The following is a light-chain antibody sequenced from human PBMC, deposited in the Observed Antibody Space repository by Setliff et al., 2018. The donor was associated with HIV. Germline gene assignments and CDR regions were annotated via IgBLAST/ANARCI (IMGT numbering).Light chain of an antibody. CDR1: SSDIGGYEY. CDR2: AIS. Sequence: QSVLTQPASVSGFPGQSITISCIGTSSDIGGYEYVSWYQQHAGKAPQLIIYAISPRPSGVSARFSGSKSGNMASLTVSGLRPEDAADYYCASYSRSAALLFGTGTKVTVL. CDR3: ASYSRSAALL. J-gene: IGLJ1*01. V-gene: IGLV2-14*01.